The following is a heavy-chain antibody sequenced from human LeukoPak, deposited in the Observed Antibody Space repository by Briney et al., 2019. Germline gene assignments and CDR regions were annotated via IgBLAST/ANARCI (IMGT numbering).Heavy chain of an antibody. CDR2: INHSGSS. CDR3: ARVEWEALYYDSSGYNWFDP. J-gene: IGHJ5*02. V-gene: IGHV4-34*01. D-gene: IGHD3-22*01. CDR1: GGSFSGYH. Sequence: SETLSLTCAVYGGSFSGYHWSWIRQPPGKGLEWIGEINHSGSSNYSPSLKSRVTISVDTSKNQFSLKLSSVTAADTAVYYCARVEWEALYYDSSGYNWFDPWGQGTLVTVSS.